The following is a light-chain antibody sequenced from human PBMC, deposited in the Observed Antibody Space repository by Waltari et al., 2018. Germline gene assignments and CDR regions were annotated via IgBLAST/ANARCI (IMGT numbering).Light chain of an antibody. J-gene: IGLJ2*01. V-gene: IGLV2-23*02. Sequence: QSALTQPASVSGSPGQSITIPCTGTSPSVGNYELVSWYQQHPGKAPKLIIYEVTKRPSGFSNRFSGSKSGNTASLTISGLHTEDEGDYYCCSYSGDLSFGVVFGGGTKLTVL. CDR1: SPSVGNYEL. CDR2: EVT. CDR3: CSYSGDLSFGVV.